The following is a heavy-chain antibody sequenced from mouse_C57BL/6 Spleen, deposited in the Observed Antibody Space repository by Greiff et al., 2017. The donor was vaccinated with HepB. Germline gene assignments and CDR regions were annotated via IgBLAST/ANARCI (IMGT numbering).Heavy chain of an antibody. CDR2: IDPETGGT. Sequence: VQGVESGAELVRPGASVTLSCKASGYTFTDYEMHWVKQTPVHGLEWIGAIDPETGGTAYNQKFKGKAILTADKSSSTAYMELRSLTSEDSAVYYCTSIYYGLYWGQGTTLTVSS. J-gene: IGHJ2*01. V-gene: IGHV1-15*01. CDR3: TSIYYGLY. CDR1: GYTFTDYE. D-gene: IGHD1-1*01.